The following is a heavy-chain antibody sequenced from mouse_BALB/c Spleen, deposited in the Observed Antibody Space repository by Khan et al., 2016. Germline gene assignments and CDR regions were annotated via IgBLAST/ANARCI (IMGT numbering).Heavy chain of an antibody. Sequence: VQLQQSGTVLARPGASVKMSCKASGYTFTSYWMHWVKQRPGQGLEWIGAIYPGNSDTSYNPKFKGKAKLTAVTSTSTAYMELSSLTNEDSAVYYCTIYDGYYYAMDYWGQGTSVTVSS. V-gene: IGHV1-5*01. CDR3: TIYDGYYYAMDY. J-gene: IGHJ4*01. D-gene: IGHD2-3*01. CDR1: GYTFTSYW. CDR2: IYPGNSDT.